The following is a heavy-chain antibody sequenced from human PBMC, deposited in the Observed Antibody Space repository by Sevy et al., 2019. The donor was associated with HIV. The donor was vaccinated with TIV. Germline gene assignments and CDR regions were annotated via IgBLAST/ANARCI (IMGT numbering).Heavy chain of an antibody. V-gene: IGHV5-51*01. CDR2: IYPGDSDT. Sequence: GGSLKISCKGSGYSFTSYWIGWVRQMPGKGLEWMGIIYPGDSDTRYSPSFQGHVTISADKSIVTAYLQWSRLKASDTAMYYCASLHCSSTSCSGFDYWGQGTLVTVSS. CDR3: ASLHCSSTSCSGFDY. J-gene: IGHJ4*02. CDR1: GYSFTSYW. D-gene: IGHD2-2*01.